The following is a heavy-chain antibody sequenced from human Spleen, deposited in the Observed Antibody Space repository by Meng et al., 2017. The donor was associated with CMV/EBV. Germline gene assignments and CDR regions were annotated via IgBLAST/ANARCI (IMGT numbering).Heavy chain of an antibody. Sequence: ASVKVSCKASGYTFTGYYMHWVRQAPGQGLEWMGWINPNSGGTNYAQKFQGRVTMTRDTSISTAYMELSRLRSDDTAVYFCARDYWSINRCYGWFDPWGQGTLVTVSS. V-gene: IGHV1-2*02. CDR3: ARDYWSINRCYGWFDP. CDR2: INPNSGGT. J-gene: IGHJ5*02. CDR1: GYTFTGYY. D-gene: IGHD2-2*01.